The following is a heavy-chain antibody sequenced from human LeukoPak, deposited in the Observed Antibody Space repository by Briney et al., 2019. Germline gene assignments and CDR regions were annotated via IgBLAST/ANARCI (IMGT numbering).Heavy chain of an antibody. CDR3: AKDFSSSWLYYFGMDV. Sequence: GGSLRLSCEASGFTFDDYAMHWVRQAPGKGLEWVSLISWDGDTTYYADSVKGRFTISRDNRKDPLYLQMNSLRAEDTALYYCAKDFSSSWLYYFGMDVWGKGTTVTVSS. J-gene: IGHJ6*04. CDR2: ISWDGDTT. CDR1: GFTFDDYA. V-gene: IGHV3-43D*04. D-gene: IGHD6-13*01.